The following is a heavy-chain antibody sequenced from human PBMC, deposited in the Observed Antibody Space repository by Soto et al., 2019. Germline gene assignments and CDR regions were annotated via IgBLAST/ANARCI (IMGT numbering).Heavy chain of an antibody. CDR3: ARLYCGGDCYTSPDFDY. J-gene: IGHJ4*02. CDR2: IKQDGSEK. V-gene: IGHV3-7*01. CDR1: GFTFSSYW. D-gene: IGHD2-21*02. Sequence: EVQLVESGGGLVQPGGSLRLSCAASGFTFSSYWMSWVRQAPGKGLEWVANIKQDGSEKYYVDSVKGRFTISRDNAKNSLYLQMNSLRVEDTAVYYCARLYCGGDCYTSPDFDYWGQGTLVTVSS.